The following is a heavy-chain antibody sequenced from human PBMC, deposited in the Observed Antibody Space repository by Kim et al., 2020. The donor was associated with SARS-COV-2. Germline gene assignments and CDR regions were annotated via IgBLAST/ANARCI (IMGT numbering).Heavy chain of an antibody. Sequence: GGSLRLSCGGSGYHFYDHAMHWVRQAPGMGLEWVAVLSHDGSKTHYAESVKGRFTVSRDRAKYRVYLEMNRLRTEDTAVYYCATDSEGSGSYLDNWGQGTLVTVSS. V-gene: IGHV3-30*14. J-gene: IGHJ4*02. D-gene: IGHD3-10*01. CDR2: LSHDGSKT. CDR3: ATDSEGSGSYLDN. CDR1: GYHFYDHA.